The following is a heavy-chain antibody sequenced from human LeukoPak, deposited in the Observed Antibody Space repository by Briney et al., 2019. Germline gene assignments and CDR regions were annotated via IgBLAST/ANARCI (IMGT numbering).Heavy chain of an antibody. Sequence: PSETLSLTCTVSGGSISSYYWSWIRQPPGKGLEWIGYIYYSGTTNYNPSLKSRVTMSVDTSKNQFSLKLTSVTAADTAVYYCARFRGYTYGYVDYWGQGTLVTVSS. J-gene: IGHJ4*02. CDR3: ARFRGYTYGYVDY. CDR1: GGSISSYY. CDR2: IYYSGTT. D-gene: IGHD5-18*01. V-gene: IGHV4-59*01.